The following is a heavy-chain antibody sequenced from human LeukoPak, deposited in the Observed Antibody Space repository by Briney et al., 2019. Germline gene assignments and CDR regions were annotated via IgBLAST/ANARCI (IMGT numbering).Heavy chain of an antibody. Sequence: SETLSLTCTVSGGSISSNTYYWGWIRQPPGEGLEWIASMYYGGSTYYNPSLKSRVTISVDMSTNQLSLRLSSVTAADTAVYFCARHADRGGYAIPNWVDPWGQGTLVTVSS. CDR2: MYYGGST. V-gene: IGHV4-39*01. CDR3: ARHADRGGYAIPNWVDP. J-gene: IGHJ5*02. CDR1: GGSISSNTYY. D-gene: IGHD5-12*01.